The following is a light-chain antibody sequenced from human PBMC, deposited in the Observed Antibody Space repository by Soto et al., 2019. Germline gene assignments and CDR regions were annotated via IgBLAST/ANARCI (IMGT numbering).Light chain of an antibody. J-gene: IGKJ5*01. V-gene: IGKV4-1*01. Sequence: DIVMTQSPDSLAVSLGERATISCKSSQSLLYSSNNKNYLAWYQQKPGQPPKLLFSWASTRESGVPDRFSGSGSGTDFALTISGLQAEDVAVYHCQQYYGSFPVTFGQGTRLEIK. CDR2: WAS. CDR1: QSLLYSSNNKNY. CDR3: QQYYGSFPVT.